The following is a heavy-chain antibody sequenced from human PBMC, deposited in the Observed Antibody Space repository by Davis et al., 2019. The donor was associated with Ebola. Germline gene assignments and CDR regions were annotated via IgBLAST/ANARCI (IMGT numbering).Heavy chain of an antibody. CDR2: IYNSGST. J-gene: IGHJ3*02. Sequence: MPSETLFTCTVSGGSISSYYWSWIRQPPGKGLEWIGYIYNSGSTNYKPSLKSRVTISVDTSKNPFSLKLSSVTAADTAVYYCAREAAGDAFDIWGQGTMVTVSS. CDR3: AREAAGDAFDI. D-gene: IGHD6-19*01. V-gene: IGHV4-59*01. CDR1: GGSISSYY.